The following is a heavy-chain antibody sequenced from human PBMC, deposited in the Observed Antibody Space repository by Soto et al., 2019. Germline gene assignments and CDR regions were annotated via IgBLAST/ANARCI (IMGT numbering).Heavy chain of an antibody. CDR2: ISSSSTI. J-gene: IGHJ6*02. CDR3: ARVKRLQYYYYGMDV. Sequence: PGGSLRLSCAASGFTFSSYSMNWVRQAPGKGLEWVSYISSSSTIYYADSVKGRFTISRDNAKNTLYLQMNSLRAEDTAVYYCARVKRLQYYYYGMDVWGQGTTVTVSS. D-gene: IGHD4-17*01. V-gene: IGHV3-48*01. CDR1: GFTFSSYS.